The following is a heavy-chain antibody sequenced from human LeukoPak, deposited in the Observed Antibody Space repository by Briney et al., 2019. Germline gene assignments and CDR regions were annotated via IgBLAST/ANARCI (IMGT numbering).Heavy chain of an antibody. J-gene: IGHJ4*02. CDR2: VWYDGSNK. CDR1: GFTFSNYG. Sequence: PGGSLRLSCAASGFTFSNYGMHWVRQAPGKGLEWVAVVWYDGSNKYYADSVKGRLTISRDNSKNTLYLQMNSLRAEDTAVYYCAGNYGPYYLDYWGQGTLVTVSS. CDR3: AGNYGPYYLDY. D-gene: IGHD3-10*01. V-gene: IGHV3-33*01.